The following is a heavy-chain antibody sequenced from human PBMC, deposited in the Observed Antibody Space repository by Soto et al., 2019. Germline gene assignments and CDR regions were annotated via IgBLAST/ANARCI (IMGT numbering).Heavy chain of an antibody. J-gene: IGHJ4*02. V-gene: IGHV4-39*01. Sequence: SETLSLTCTVSGGSISSSSYYWGWIRQPPGKGLEWIGSIYYSGSTYYNPSLKSRVTISVDTSKNQFSLKLGSVTAADTAVYYCARLSPLSYWGQGTLVTVSS. CDR2: IYYSGST. CDR3: ARLSPLSY. CDR1: GGSISSSSYY.